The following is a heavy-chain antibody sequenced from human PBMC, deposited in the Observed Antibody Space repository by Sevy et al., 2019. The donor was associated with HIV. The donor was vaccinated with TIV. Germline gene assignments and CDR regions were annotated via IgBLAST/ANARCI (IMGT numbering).Heavy chain of an antibody. D-gene: IGHD1-26*01. CDR3: ARDLFSESYSKNY. V-gene: IGHV3-7*01. J-gene: IGHJ4*02. CDR2: IKEDGSDK. Sequence: GGSLRLSCAASGFTLSNYWMSWVRQAPGKGLEWVANIKEDGSDKYYVDSVKGRFTISRDNAQNSLYLQMNSLRAEDTAVYYCARDLFSESYSKNYWGQGTLVTVSS. CDR1: GFTLSNYW.